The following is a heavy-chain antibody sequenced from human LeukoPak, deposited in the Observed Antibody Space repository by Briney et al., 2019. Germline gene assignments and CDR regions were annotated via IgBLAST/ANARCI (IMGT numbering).Heavy chain of an antibody. CDR3: ARSSHYTIPFDS. V-gene: IGHV3-74*01. CDR2: INSDGSVT. D-gene: IGHD2-2*02. CDR1: GFRFSSYW. J-gene: IGHJ5*01. Sequence: GGSLRLSCAASGFRFSSYWLHWVRQAPGKGLVWVSRINSDGSVTSFADSVKGRFTISRDNAKNTVYLQMNSLTVEDTAVYFCARSSHYTIPFDSWGQGMLVTVSS.